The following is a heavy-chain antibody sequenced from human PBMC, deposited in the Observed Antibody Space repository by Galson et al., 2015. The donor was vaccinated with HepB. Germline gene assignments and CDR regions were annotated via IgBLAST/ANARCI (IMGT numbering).Heavy chain of an antibody. CDR1: GYTFTSYG. J-gene: IGHJ6*02. D-gene: IGHD3-3*01. V-gene: IGHV1-18*01. Sequence: SVKVSCKASGYTFTSYGISWVRQAPGQGLEWMGWISAYNGNTNYAQKLQGRVTMTTDTSTSTAYMELRSLRSDDTAVYYCARDELTRFRIYDFWSGPTAEKYYYYYGMDVWGQGTTVTVSS. CDR3: ARDELTRFRIYDFWSGPTAEKYYYYYGMDV. CDR2: ISAYNGNT.